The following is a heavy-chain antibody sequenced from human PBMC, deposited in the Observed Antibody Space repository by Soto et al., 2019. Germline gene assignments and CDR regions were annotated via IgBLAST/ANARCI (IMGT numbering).Heavy chain of an antibody. D-gene: IGHD6-19*01. CDR1: GFTFSSYG. CDR2: IWYDGSNK. CDR3: ARDPGAVAAIGGDY. V-gene: IGHV3-33*01. J-gene: IGHJ4*02. Sequence: LRLSCAASGFTFSSYGMHWVRQAPGKGLEWVAVIWYDGSNKYYADSVRGRFTISRDNSKNTLYLQMNSLRAEDTAVYYCARDPGAVAAIGGDYWGQGTLVTVSS.